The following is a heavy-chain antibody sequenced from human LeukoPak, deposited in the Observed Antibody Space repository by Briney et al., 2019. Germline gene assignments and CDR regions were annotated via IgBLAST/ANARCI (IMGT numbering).Heavy chain of an antibody. J-gene: IGHJ4*02. D-gene: IGHD2-21*01. CDR2: IYHSGIT. CDR3: TRFSTASSRPAYY. V-gene: IGHV4-38-2*01. CDR1: GYSISTGYY. Sequence: SETLSLTCAVAGYSISTGYYWGWIRQSPGKGLEWIGNIYHSGITHYNPSLQGRVTLSVDTSKNQFSLNLNSVTAADTAVYYCTRFSTASSRPAYYWGQGTLVIVSS.